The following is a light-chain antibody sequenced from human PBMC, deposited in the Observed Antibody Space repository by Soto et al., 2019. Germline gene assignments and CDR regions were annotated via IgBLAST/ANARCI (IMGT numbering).Light chain of an antibody. CDR3: LLSYRSGTAVV. CDR2: DTN. Sequence: QAVVIQEPSLTVSPGGTVTLTCASSTGPVTSSHYPYWFQQKPGQVPRTLIYDTNSKHSWTPARFSGSLLVDKAALTLSGAQPEDEADYYCLLSYRSGTAVVFGGGTQLTVL. CDR1: TGPVTSSHY. V-gene: IGLV7-46*01. J-gene: IGLJ2*01.